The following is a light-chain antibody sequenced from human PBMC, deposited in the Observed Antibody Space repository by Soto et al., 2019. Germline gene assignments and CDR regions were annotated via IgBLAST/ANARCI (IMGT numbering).Light chain of an antibody. CDR2: GAA. CDR1: QSVGSN. CDR3: QQYNNVPTWT. V-gene: IGKV3-15*01. Sequence: EIVMTQSPATLSGSPGERVTLSCRARQSVGSNLAWYQQKPGQAPRLLIFGAATRATGIPARFSGSGSETEITLTIISLLPEDSAVYFCQQYNNVPTWTFGEGTKVDIK. J-gene: IGKJ1*01.